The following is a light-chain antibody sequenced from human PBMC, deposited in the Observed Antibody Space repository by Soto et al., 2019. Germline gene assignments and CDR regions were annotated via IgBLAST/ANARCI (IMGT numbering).Light chain of an antibody. J-gene: IGLJ3*02. V-gene: IGLV4-60*02. CDR1: SGHSSYI. Sequence: QSVLTQSSSASAYLGSSVKLTCTLSSGHSSYIIAWHQQQPGKAPRYLMKLEGSGSYNKGSGVPDRFSGSSSGADRYLTISNLQFEDEADYYCETWDSNPRVFGGGTKVTVL. CDR2: LEGSGSY. CDR3: ETWDSNPRV.